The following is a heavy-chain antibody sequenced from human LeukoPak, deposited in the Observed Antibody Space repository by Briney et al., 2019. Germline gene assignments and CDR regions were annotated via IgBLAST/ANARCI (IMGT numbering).Heavy chain of an antibody. J-gene: IGHJ4*02. Sequence: GGSLRLSCAASGFTFSSYALSWVRQAPGKGLEWVSAISGSGGSRYYADSVKGRFTISRDNSKNTLYLQMNSLRAEDTAVYYCAARMGNNWNTLDYCGQGTLVTVSS. CDR2: ISGSGGSR. CDR1: GFTFSSYA. D-gene: IGHD1-20*01. V-gene: IGHV3-23*01. CDR3: AARMGNNWNTLDY.